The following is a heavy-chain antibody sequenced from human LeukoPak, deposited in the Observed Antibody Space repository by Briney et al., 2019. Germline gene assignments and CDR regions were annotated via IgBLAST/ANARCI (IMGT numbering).Heavy chain of an antibody. Sequence: PSETLSLTCTVSGGSISSSGYYWGWIRQPPGKGLEWIASVYYSGSTDYNPCLKSRVTISVDTSKNQLSLKLSSLTAADTAVYYCARHEYSGSYYGLSWFDPWGQGTLVTVSS. CDR3: ARHEYSGSYYGLSWFDP. CDR1: GGSISSSGYY. CDR2: VYYSGST. V-gene: IGHV4-39*01. J-gene: IGHJ5*02. D-gene: IGHD1-26*01.